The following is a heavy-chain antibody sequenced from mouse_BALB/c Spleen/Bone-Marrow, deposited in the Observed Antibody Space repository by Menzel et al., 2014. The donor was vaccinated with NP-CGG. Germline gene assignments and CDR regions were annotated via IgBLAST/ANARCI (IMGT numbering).Heavy chain of an antibody. D-gene: IGHD5-1*01. Sequence: VQLQQSGAELVKPGASVKLSCRASGYTFTKYFMYWVKQRPGQGLEWIGEINPSNGGTNFNEKFKSKATLTVDKSSSTAYMQLSSLTSEDSSFYYCTRLPHWGQGTSVTVSS. CDR2: INPSNGGT. J-gene: IGHJ4*01. CDR3: TRLPH. CDR1: GYTFTKYF. V-gene: IGHV1S81*02.